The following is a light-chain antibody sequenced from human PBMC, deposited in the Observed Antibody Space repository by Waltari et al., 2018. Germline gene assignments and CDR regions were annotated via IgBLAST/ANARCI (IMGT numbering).Light chain of an antibody. Sequence: QSALTQPASVSGSPGQSITISCTGPGSDIGDSSSVFWYQQHPGKAPKLLRYDVSNRPSGVSNRFSGSKAGNTASLTISGLQAEDEADYYCSSYTRSSTHVIFGGGTKLTVL. CDR3: SSYTRSSTHVI. CDR2: DVS. J-gene: IGLJ2*01. CDR1: GSDIGDSSS. V-gene: IGLV2-14*03.